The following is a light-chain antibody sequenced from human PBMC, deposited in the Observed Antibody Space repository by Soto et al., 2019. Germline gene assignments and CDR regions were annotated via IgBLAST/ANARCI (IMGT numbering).Light chain of an antibody. J-gene: IGKJ1*01. CDR1: LSVSSSY. CDR3: QQYGSSPAT. V-gene: IGKV3-20*01. CDR2: GAS. Sequence: EIVLTQSPGTLSLSPGERATLSCRASLSVSSSYLAWYQQKPGQAPRLLIYGASSRATGIPDRFSGSGSGTDFTLTISRLEPEDFAVYYCQQYGSSPATFGQGTKVDIK.